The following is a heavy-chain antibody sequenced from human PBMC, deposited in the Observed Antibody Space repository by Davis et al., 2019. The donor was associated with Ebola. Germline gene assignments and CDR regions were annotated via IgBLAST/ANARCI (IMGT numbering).Heavy chain of an antibody. J-gene: IGHJ4*02. D-gene: IGHD5-18*01. CDR1: GFTFSRYG. CDR2: MSYDGRYE. Sequence: GGSLRLSCEASGFTFSRYGMHWVRQAPGKGLEWVARMSYDGRYESYAESVKGRFTISRDDSKNTAYLQMNSLKTEDTAVYYCTSLRDTAWGQGTLVTVSS. V-gene: IGHV3-33*05. CDR3: TSLRDTA.